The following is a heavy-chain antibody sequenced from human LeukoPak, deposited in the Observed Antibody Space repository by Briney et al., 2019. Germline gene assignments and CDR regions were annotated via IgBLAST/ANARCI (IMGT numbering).Heavy chain of an antibody. V-gene: IGHV3-30*03. CDR3: ARSHTYGDYADY. J-gene: IGHJ4*02. CDR2: ISYDGSNK. CDR1: GFTFSSYG. Sequence: GGSLRLSCAASGFTFSSYGMHWVRQAPGKGLEWVAVISYDGSNKYYADSVKGRFTISRDNAKNSLYLQMNSLRAEDTAVYYCARSHTYGDYADYWGQGTLVTVSS. D-gene: IGHD4-17*01.